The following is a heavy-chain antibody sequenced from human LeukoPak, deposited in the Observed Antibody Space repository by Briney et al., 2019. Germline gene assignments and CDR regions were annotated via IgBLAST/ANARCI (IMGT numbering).Heavy chain of an antibody. CDR2: IYYSGST. Sequence: SETLSLTCTVSGASITNYYWSWIRQPPGKGLEWIGYIYYSGSTKYNPSLKSRVIISVDTPKNQFSLKLSSVTAADTAVYYCARVHYYGSGLSSYFDYWGQGTLVTVSS. D-gene: IGHD3-10*01. CDR3: ARVHYYGSGLSSYFDY. V-gene: IGHV4-59*01. CDR1: GASITNYY. J-gene: IGHJ4*02.